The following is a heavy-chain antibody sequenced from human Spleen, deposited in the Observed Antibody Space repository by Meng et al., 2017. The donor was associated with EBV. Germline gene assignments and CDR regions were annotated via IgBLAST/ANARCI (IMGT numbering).Heavy chain of an antibody. J-gene: IGHJ4*02. CDR1: GFTFSDYY. CDR2: ISSGGRTI. CDR3: ARGGLSHYDSSGHYYY. D-gene: IGHD3-22*01. Sequence: QVGWVESGGGFVQPGGSLRLSCAASGFTFSDYYMSWIRQAPGKGLEWISYISSGGRTIYYADSVKGRFTIFRDNAKNSLYLQMNSLSADDTAVYYCARGGLSHYDSSGHYYYWGQGTLVTVSS. V-gene: IGHV3-11*01.